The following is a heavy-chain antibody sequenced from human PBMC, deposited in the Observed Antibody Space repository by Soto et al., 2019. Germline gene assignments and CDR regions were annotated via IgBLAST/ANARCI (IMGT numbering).Heavy chain of an antibody. CDR3: ARDSPHRIAVEKDSGYYYGMDV. J-gene: IGHJ6*02. CDR2: IIPIFGTA. CDR1: GGTFSSYA. V-gene: IGHV1-69*13. Sequence: GASVKVSCKASGGTFSSYAISWVRQAPGQGLEWMGRIIPIFGTANYAQKFQGRVTITADESTSTAYMELSSLRSEDTAVYYCARDSPHRIAVEKDSGYYYGMDVWGQGTTVTVSS. D-gene: IGHD6-19*01.